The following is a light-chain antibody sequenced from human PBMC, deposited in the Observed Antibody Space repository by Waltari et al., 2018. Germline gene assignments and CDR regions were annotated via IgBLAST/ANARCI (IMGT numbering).Light chain of an antibody. CDR1: QSVLYNSNDKNY. Sequence: DIVMTQSPDSLVVSLGERATINCKSSQSVLYNSNDKNYLAWYQQKPGQPPKLLIYWASTRESGVPDRFSGSGSGTDFTLTISSLQAEDVAVYYCQQYYRSRTFGQGTKVEIK. CDR2: WAS. CDR3: QQYYRSRT. J-gene: IGKJ1*01. V-gene: IGKV4-1*01.